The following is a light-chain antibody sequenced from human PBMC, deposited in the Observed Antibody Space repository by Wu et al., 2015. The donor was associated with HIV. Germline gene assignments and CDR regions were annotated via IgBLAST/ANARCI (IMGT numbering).Light chain of an antibody. J-gene: IGKJ5*01. CDR3: QQHSNWPLT. Sequence: EIVLTQSPATLSLSPGERATLSCRASQSVGSYLAWYQQKPGQAPRLLIYNASDRATGIPARFSGSGSGTDFTLTISSLEPEDFAVYYCQQHSNWPLTFGQGTRLDIK. CDR1: QSVGSY. V-gene: IGKV3-11*01. CDR2: NAS.